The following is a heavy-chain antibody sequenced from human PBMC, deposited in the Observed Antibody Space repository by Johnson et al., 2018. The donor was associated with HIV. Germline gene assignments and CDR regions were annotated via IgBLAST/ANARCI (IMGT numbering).Heavy chain of an antibody. CDR1: GFTFSSYA. CDR2: IRGNGGTT. CDR3: ARKDPADAFDI. J-gene: IGHJ3*02. Sequence: VQLVESGGGLVQPGGSLRLSCAASGFTFSSYAMHWVRQAPGKGLEYVSAIRGNGGTTYYAKSVKGRFTISSDNSKNTVYLQMGSLRAQDMAVYYCARKDPADAFDIWGQGTMVTVSS. D-gene: IGHD2-15*01. V-gene: IGHV3-64*01.